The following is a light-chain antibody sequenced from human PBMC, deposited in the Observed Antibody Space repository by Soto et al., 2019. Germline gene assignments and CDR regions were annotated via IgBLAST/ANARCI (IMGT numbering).Light chain of an antibody. J-gene: IGKJ5*01. V-gene: IGKV2-28*01. CDR3: QQLFDPPIT. CDR1: GDLQRSHGYSY. Sequence: DIVMTQSPLSLPVIPGEPSSISCRSSGDLQRSHGYSYLDWYLQKPGQSPQLLIYAASSLQSGVPSRFSATVSGTEFSLTITSLQPEDFATYYCQQLFDPPITFGQGTRLEIK. CDR2: AAS.